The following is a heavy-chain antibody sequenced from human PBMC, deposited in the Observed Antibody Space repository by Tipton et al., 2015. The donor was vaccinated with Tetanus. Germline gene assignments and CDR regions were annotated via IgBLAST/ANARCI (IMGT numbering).Heavy chain of an antibody. J-gene: IGHJ5*02. V-gene: IGHV4-34*01. Sequence: TLSLTCAVYGGSFSGYYWSWIRQPPGKGLEWIGEINHSGSTNYNPSLKSRVTISVDTSKNQFSLKLSSVTAADTAVYYCARGRAYYDFWGGYPFANWFDPWGQGTLVTVSS. D-gene: IGHD3-3*01. CDR2: INHSGST. CDR3: ARGRAYYDFWGGYPFANWFDP. CDR1: GGSFSGYY.